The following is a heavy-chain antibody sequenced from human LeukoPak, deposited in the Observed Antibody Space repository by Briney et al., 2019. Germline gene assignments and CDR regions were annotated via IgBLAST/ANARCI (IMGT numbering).Heavy chain of an antibody. J-gene: IGHJ6*03. CDR2: FDPEDGET. CDR1: GYTLTELS. CDR3: ARVITMIRGLNPYMDV. D-gene: IGHD3-10*01. V-gene: IGHV1-24*01. Sequence: ASVKVSCKVSGYTLTELSMHWVRQAPGKGLEWMGGFDPEDGETIYAQKFQGRVTMTEDTSTDTAYMELRSLRSDDTAVYYCARVITMIRGLNPYMDVWGKGTTVTISS.